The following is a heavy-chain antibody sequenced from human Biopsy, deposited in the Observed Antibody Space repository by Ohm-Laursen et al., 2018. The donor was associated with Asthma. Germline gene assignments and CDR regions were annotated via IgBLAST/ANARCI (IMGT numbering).Heavy chain of an antibody. Sequence: SLRLSCAASGFTFSSSAMSWVRQAPGKGLARVSAITGSGGTTYYADSVRGRFTISRDNSKSTLFLQMDSLSAEDTAVYYCAKDFRGIAVAGDRGFDYWGQGTLVIVSS. CDR3: AKDFRGIAVAGDRGFDY. CDR1: GFTFSSSA. V-gene: IGHV3-23*01. D-gene: IGHD6-19*01. J-gene: IGHJ4*02. CDR2: ITGSGGTT.